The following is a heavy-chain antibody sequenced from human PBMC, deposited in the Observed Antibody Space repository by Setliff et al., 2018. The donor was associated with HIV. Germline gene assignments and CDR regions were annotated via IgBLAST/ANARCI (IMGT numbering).Heavy chain of an antibody. CDR3: ARSSSSWSGWFDP. D-gene: IGHD6-13*01. V-gene: IGHV4-38-2*01. Sequence: SETLSLTCAVSGYSISSGYYWGWIRQPPGRGLEWIGEINHSGSTNYNPSLKSRVTISVDTSKNQFSLKLSSVTAADTAVYYCARSSSSWSGWFDPWGQGTLVTVSS. J-gene: IGHJ5*02. CDR2: INHSGST. CDR1: GYSISSGYY.